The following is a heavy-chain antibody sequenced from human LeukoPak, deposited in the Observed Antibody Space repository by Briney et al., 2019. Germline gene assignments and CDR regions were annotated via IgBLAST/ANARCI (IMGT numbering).Heavy chain of an antibody. CDR2: ISAYNGNT. J-gene: IGHJ6*03. Sequence: ASVKVSCKASGYTFTSYGISWVRQAPGQGLEWMGWISAYNGNTNYAQKLQGRVTMTTDTSTSTAYMELRSLRSDDTAVYYCARGIAAAGTYDYYYYYYMDVWGKGTTVTISS. D-gene: IGHD6-13*01. V-gene: IGHV1-18*01. CDR3: ARGIAAAGTYDYYYYYYMDV. CDR1: GYTFTSYG.